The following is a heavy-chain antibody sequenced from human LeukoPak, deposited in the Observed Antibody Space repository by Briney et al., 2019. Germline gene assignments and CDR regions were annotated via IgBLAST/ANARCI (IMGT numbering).Heavy chain of an antibody. Sequence: PSETLSLTCTVSGGSMSSYYWSWIRQPPGKGLEWIWYIYYSGSTKYNPSLKSRVTISVDTSKNQFSLKLSSVTAADTAVYYCARGARAGYNLEPFDYWGQGTLVTVSS. CDR3: ARGARAGYNLEPFDY. CDR2: IYYSGST. CDR1: GGSMSSYY. D-gene: IGHD5-24*01. J-gene: IGHJ4*02. V-gene: IGHV4-59*08.